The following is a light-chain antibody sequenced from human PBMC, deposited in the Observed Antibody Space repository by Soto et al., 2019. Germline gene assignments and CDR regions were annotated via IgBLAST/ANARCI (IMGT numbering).Light chain of an antibody. J-gene: IGKJ5*01. V-gene: IGKV3-11*01. CDR3: QQRSNWPIT. CDR1: QSVSTY. Sequence: EIVLTQSPATLSLSPGERATLSCRASQSVSTYLAWSQQKPGQAPRLLIYDASNRATGIPARFSGSGSGTDFPLTISSLEPEDFAVYYCQQRSNWPITFGQGTRLEIK. CDR2: DAS.